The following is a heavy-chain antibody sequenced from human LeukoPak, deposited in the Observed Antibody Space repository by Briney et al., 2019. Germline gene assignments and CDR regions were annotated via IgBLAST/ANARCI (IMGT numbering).Heavy chain of an antibody. J-gene: IGHJ4*02. CDR1: GFTFSSYA. D-gene: IGHD3-22*01. V-gene: IGHV3-23*01. Sequence: HSGGSLRLSCAASGFTFSSYAMSWVRQAPGKGLEWVSAISGSGGSTYYADSVKGRFTISRDNSKNTLYLQMNSLRAEDTAVYYCAKDRNYYDSSGYYYFPGALHYWGQGTLVTVSS. CDR2: ISGSGGST. CDR3: AKDRNYYDSSGYYYFPGALHY.